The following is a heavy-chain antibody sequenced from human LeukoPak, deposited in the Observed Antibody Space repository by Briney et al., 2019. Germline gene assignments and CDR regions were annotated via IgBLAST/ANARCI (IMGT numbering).Heavy chain of an antibody. Sequence: PSETLARVSTVYLDSTISNFWSWVRQPPGKGLEWIGEIHRSGSPNYNPSLQSRVTISIDRSRNQIVLELSSVTAADTAVYYCAREILGGFNPGAYCGQATLVTVSS. D-gene: IGHD1-14*01. CDR2: IHRSGSP. V-gene: IGHV4-59*12. J-gene: IGHJ4*01. CDR3: AREILGGFNPGAY. CDR1: LDSTISNF.